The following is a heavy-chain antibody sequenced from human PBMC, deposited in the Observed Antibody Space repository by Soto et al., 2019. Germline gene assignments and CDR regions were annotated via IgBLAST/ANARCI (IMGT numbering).Heavy chain of an antibody. V-gene: IGHV4-30-4*01. CDR3: ANDPGYSLDY. CDR2: IYYSGNT. D-gene: IGHD5-12*01. J-gene: IGHJ4*02. CDR1: GDSISSGDYY. Sequence: SETLSLTCTVSGDSISSGDYYWSWIRQPPGKGLEWIGCIYYSGNTYYNPSLKRRFSISVDTSKNQFSLQLSSVSVADMAVYYCANDPGYSLDYWGQGIQVTVSS.